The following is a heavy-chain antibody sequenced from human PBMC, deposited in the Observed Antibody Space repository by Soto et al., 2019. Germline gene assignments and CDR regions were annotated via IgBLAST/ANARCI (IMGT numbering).Heavy chain of an antibody. V-gene: IGHV1-69*13. CDR2: IIPIFGTA. CDR3: ARGDTAAGYYYYGMDV. D-gene: IGHD6-13*01. Sequence: ASVKVSCTASGGTFSSYAISWVRQAPGQGLEWMGGIIPIFGTANYAQKFQGRVTITADESTSTAYMELSSLRSEDTAVYYCARGDTAAGYYYYGMDVWGQGTTVTVSS. J-gene: IGHJ6*02. CDR1: GGTFSSYA.